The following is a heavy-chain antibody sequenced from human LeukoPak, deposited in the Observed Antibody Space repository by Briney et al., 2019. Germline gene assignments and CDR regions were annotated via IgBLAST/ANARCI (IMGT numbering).Heavy chain of an antibody. CDR1: GYTFTGYY. J-gene: IGHJ3*02. Sequence: ASVKVSCKASGYTFTGYYMHWVRQAPGQGLEWMGWINPNSGGTNYAQKFQGRVTMTRDTSISTAYMELSSLRSEDTAVYYCARDDEGLDTAMVNAFDIWGQGTMVTVSS. CDR3: ARDDEGLDTAMVNAFDI. V-gene: IGHV1-2*02. CDR2: INPNSGGT. D-gene: IGHD5-18*01.